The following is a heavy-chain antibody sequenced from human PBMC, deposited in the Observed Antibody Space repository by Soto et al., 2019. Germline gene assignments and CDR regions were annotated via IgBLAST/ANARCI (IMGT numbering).Heavy chain of an antibody. CDR1: GFTFSSYA. CDR2: ISGSGGST. V-gene: IGHV3-23*01. J-gene: IGHJ6*03. CDR3: AREWRGYDPYYYYYMDV. D-gene: IGHD5-12*01. Sequence: GGSLRLSCAASGFTFSSYAMSWVRQAPGKGLEWVAAISGSGGSTYYADSVKGRFTISRDNSKNTLYLQMNSLRAEDTAVYYCAREWRGYDPYYYYYMDVWGKGTTVTVSS.